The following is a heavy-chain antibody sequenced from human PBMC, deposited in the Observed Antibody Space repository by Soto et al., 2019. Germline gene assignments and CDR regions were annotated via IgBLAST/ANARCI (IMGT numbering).Heavy chain of an antibody. CDR2: ISSSSTTI. CDR1: GFRFSSYS. Sequence: EIQLVESGGGLVQPGGSLRISCVASGFRFSSYSMNWVRQASGKGPEWVSYISSSSTTIKYGDSVKGRFTVSRDNAKNSLYLQMKSLSDEDTAVYYCGRGPLSADYWGQGTLVTVSS. V-gene: IGHV3-48*02. J-gene: IGHJ4*02. CDR3: GRGPLSADY.